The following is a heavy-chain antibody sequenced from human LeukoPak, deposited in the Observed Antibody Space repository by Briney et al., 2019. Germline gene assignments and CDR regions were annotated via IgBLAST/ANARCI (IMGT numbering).Heavy chain of an antibody. J-gene: IGHJ4*02. CDR1: GDSINSLDL. CDR2: MYLSGTT. D-gene: IGHD1-14*01. CDR3: ARHSGTLGYFDY. V-gene: IGHV4-4*02. Sequence: SGTLSLTCTVSGDSINSLDLWSWVRQPPGKGLEWIGEMYLSGTTHSNPSVKSRVTISIDKSKNQFFLNLSSVTAADTAVYYCARHSGTLGYFDYWGQGTRVTVSS.